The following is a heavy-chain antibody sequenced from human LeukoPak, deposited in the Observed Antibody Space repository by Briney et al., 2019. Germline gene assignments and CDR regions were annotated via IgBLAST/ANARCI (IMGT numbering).Heavy chain of an antibody. CDR2: IYHSGST. Sequence: SETLSLTCAVSGGSISSSNWWSWVRQPPGKGLEWIGEIYHSGSTNYNPSLKSRVTISVDTSKNQFSLKLSSVTAADTAVYYCASDSLLGDTWVVDYWGQGTLVTVSS. CDR3: ASDSLLGDTWVVDY. V-gene: IGHV4-4*02. CDR1: GGSISSSNW. D-gene: IGHD3-16*01. J-gene: IGHJ4*02.